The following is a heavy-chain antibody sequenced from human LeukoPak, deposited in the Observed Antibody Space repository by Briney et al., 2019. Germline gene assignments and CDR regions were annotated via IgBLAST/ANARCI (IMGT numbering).Heavy chain of an antibody. V-gene: IGHV4-34*01. CDR3: ARPAYDYVWGSYRRYNWFDP. J-gene: IGHJ5*02. Sequence: SETLSLTCAVYGGSFSGYYWSWLRQPPGKGLEWIGEINHSGSTNYNPSLKSRVTISVDTSKNQFSLKLSSVTAADTAVYYCARPAYDYVWGSYRRYNWFDPWGQGTLVTVSS. D-gene: IGHD3-16*02. CDR2: INHSGST. CDR1: GGSFSGYY.